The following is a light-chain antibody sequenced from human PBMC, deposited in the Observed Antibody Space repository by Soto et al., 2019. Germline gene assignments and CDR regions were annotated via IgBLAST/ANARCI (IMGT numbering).Light chain of an antibody. CDR3: QSYDSSLSCYV. Sequence: QSAMTQPPSPSWAPAPRVTNSCPGNSSNISAAYHVHWYQPLPGTAPKLLIYGNSNRPSGVPDRFSGSKSGTSASLAITGLHAEDEADYHCQSYDSSLSCYVFGTGNKVTV. CDR2: GNS. V-gene: IGLV1-40*02. CDR1: SSNISAAYH. J-gene: IGLJ1*01.